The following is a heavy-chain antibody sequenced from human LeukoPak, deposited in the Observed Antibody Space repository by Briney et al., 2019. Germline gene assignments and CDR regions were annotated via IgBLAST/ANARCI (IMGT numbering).Heavy chain of an antibody. CDR1: GGTFSTYT. D-gene: IGHD5-12*01. CDR2: ITPIFGTA. J-gene: IGHJ4*02. V-gene: IGHV1-69*06. CDR3: ATGSGIVTTIFYFDY. Sequence: ASVKVSCKASGGTFSTYTINWVRQAPGQGLEWMGGITPIFGTANYAQKFQGGRVTITADKSTSTAYMELSSLRSEDTAVYYCATGSGIVTTIFYFDYWGQGTLVTVSS.